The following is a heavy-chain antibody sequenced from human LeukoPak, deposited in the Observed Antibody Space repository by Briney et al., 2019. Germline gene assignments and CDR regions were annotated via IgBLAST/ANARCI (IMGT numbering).Heavy chain of an antibody. J-gene: IGHJ3*02. CDR3: ARGRDGYNDAFDI. CDR1: GGTFSSYA. CDR2: IIPILGIA. D-gene: IGHD5-12*01. V-gene: IGHV1-69*04. Sequence: SVKVSCKASGGTFSSYAVSWVRQAPGQGLEWMGRIIPILGIANYAQMFQGRVTITADKSTSTAYMELSSLRSEDTAVYYCARGRDGYNDAFDIWGQGAMVTVSS.